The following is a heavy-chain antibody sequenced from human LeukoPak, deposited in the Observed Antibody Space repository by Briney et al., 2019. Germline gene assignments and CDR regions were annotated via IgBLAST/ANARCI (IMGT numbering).Heavy chain of an antibody. J-gene: IGHJ4*02. V-gene: IGHV1-69*13. Sequence: PVKVSCKASEGTFGAYSIDWVRQAPGQGLDWVGGINPIFNILYYAQNFQGRVTITADESTNTAFLELDSLKHDDTAVYYCAAGRRLGELFFDYWGPGTLVTVSS. D-gene: IGHD3-10*01. CDR2: INPIFNIL. CDR3: AAGRRLGELFFDY. CDR1: EGTFGAYS.